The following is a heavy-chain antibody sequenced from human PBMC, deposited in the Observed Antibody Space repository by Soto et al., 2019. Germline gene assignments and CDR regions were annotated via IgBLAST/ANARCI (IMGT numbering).Heavy chain of an antibody. J-gene: IGHJ5*02. CDR2: IKSKTDGGTT. V-gene: IGHV3-15*01. D-gene: IGHD4-17*01. CDR1: GFTFSEAW. Sequence: GSLRRSCAASGFTFSEAWMSWVRQAPGKGLEWVGRIKSKTDGGTTDYAAPVKGRFTISRDDSKNTLYLQMNSLKTEDTAVYYCTTDHGDPWFDPWGQGTLVTVSS. CDR3: TTDHGDPWFDP.